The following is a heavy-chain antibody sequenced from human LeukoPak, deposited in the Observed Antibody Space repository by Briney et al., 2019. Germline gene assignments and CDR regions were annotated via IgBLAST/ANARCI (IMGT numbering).Heavy chain of an antibody. J-gene: IGHJ5*02. Sequence: ASVKVSRKASGYTFTSYYMHWVRQAPGQGLEWMGIINPSGGSTSYAQKFQGRVTMTRDTSTSTVYMELSSLRSEDTAVYYCARDGGYYYVNNWFDPWGQGTLVTVSS. CDR3: ARDGGYYYVNNWFDP. V-gene: IGHV1-46*01. CDR2: INPSGGST. CDR1: GYTFTSYY. D-gene: IGHD3-22*01.